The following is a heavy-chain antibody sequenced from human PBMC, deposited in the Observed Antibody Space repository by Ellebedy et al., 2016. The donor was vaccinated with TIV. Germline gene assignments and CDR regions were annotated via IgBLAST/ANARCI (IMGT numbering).Heavy chain of an antibody. CDR3: ASLTHCSGGSCYMGTFDI. D-gene: IGHD2-15*01. J-gene: IGHJ3*02. Sequence: GESLKISCKGSGASFTNYWINWVRQMPGKGLEWMGRIDPRDSYTNYSPSFQGHVNISVDKSISTAYLQWSSLKASDTAMFYCASLTHCSGGSCYMGTFDIWGQGTMVTVSS. CDR1: GASFTNYW. CDR2: IDPRDSYT. V-gene: IGHV5-10-1*01.